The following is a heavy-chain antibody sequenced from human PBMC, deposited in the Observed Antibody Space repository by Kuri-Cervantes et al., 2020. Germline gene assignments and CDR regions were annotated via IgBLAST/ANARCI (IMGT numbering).Heavy chain of an antibody. D-gene: IGHD6-13*01. V-gene: IGHV3-30*03. Sequence: GGSLRLSCAASGFTFSSYAMHWVRQAPGKGLECVAVISYDGSNKYYADSVKGRFTISRDNSKNTLYLQMNSLRAEDTAVYYCARALAPSSSWTPVFYYYYYGMDVWGQGTTVTVSS. J-gene: IGHJ6*02. CDR2: ISYDGSNK. CDR1: GFTFSSYA. CDR3: ARALAPSSSWTPVFYYYYYGMDV.